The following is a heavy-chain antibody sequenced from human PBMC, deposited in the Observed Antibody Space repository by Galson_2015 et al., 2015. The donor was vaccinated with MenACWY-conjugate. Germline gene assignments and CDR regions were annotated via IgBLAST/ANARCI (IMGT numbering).Heavy chain of an antibody. J-gene: IGHJ4*02. CDR1: GYTFNNYG. CDR3: ARDGGATTFDY. Sequence: SVKVSCKASGYTFNNYGMNWVRQAPGQGLEWMGWINTNTGNPTYAQGFTGRFVFSLDTSVSTAYLQISSLKAEDTAVYYCARDGGATTFDYWGLGTLVTVSS. CDR2: INTNTGNP. D-gene: IGHD3-16*01. V-gene: IGHV7-4-1*02.